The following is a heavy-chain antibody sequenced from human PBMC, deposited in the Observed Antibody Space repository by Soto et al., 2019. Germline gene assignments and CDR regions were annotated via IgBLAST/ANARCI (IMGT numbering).Heavy chain of an antibody. CDR3: VRTSLVVAAATREDY. J-gene: IGHJ4*02. D-gene: IGHD2-15*01. CDR2: INSDGSST. Sequence: GGALRLSFAASGFTFCRYWMHWVRPAPGKGLVWVSRINSDGSSTSYADSVKGRFTISRDNAKNTLYLQMNSLRAEDTAVYYCVRTSLVVAAATREDYWGQGTLVTVSS. CDR1: GFTFCRYW. V-gene: IGHV3-74*01.